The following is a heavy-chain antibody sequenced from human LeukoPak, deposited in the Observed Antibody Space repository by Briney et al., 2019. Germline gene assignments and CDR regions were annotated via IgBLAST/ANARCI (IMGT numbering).Heavy chain of an antibody. CDR3: SRSAYYDGSGNSYDY. Sequence: GGSLRLSCAASGFTFSSYWMHWDRQAPGKGLVWVSRISDGGSTTTYADSVKGRFTISRDNAKNTLYLQMNGLRAEETAVYYCSRSAYYDGSGNSYDYWGQGTLVTVSS. D-gene: IGHD3-22*01. CDR1: GFTFSSYW. CDR2: ISDGGSTT. J-gene: IGHJ4*02. V-gene: IGHV3-74*01.